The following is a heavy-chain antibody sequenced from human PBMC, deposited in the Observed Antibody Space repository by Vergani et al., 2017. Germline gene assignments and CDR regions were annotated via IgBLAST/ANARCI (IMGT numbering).Heavy chain of an antibody. V-gene: IGHV3-21*01. D-gene: IGHD3-22*01. Sequence: VQLVESGGGVVQPGRSLRLSCAASGFTFSSYGMNWVRQAPGKGLEWVSSISSSSTYIYLADSVKGRFTISRDNAKNSLYLQMNSLRDEDTAVYYCARELYYYDSSGYGPWGQGTLVTVSS. J-gene: IGHJ5*02. CDR2: ISSSSTYI. CDR1: GFTFSSYG. CDR3: ARELYYYDSSGYGP.